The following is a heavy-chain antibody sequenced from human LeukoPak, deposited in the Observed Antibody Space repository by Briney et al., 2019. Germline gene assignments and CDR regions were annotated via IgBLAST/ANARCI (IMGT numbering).Heavy chain of an antibody. J-gene: IGHJ4*02. D-gene: IGHD3-10*01. CDR2: IWYDESNK. CDR3: SRTYASGSFPFDY. V-gene: IGHV3-33*01. CDR1: GFDFSSYS. Sequence: GGSLRLSCAASGFDFSSYSMHWVRQAPGKGLEWVAVIWYDESNKYYADSVKGRFTISRDNSKNTLYLHMSSLRADDTAVYYCSRTYASGSFPFDYWGQGTLVTVSP.